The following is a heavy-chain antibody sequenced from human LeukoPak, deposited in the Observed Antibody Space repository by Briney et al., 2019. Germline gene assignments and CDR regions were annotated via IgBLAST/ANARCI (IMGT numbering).Heavy chain of an antibody. CDR2: IYYSGST. CDR1: GGSISSSSYY. Sequence: SETLSLTCTVSGGSISSSSYYWGWIRQPPGKGLEWIGSIYYSGSTYYNPSLKSRVTISVDTSKNQFSLKLSSVTAADTAVYYCASQVGDIVVVPAAPAYFWGQGTTVTVSS. V-gene: IGHV4-39*01. D-gene: IGHD2-2*01. J-gene: IGHJ6*02. CDR3: ASQVGDIVVVPAAPAYF.